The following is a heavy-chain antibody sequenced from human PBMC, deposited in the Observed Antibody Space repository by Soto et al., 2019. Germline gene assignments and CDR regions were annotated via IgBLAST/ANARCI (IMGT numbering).Heavy chain of an antibody. CDR2: INAGNGNT. Sequence: ASVKVSCKASGYTFTNYAMPWVRQAPGQRLEWMGWINAGNGNTKYSQKFQGRVTITRDTSASTAYMELSSLRSEDTAVYYCAKDYYDSSGYYPPALLFDYWGQGTLVTVS. V-gene: IGHV1-3*01. CDR1: GYTFTNYA. CDR3: AKDYYDSSGYYPPALLFDY. J-gene: IGHJ4*02. D-gene: IGHD3-22*01.